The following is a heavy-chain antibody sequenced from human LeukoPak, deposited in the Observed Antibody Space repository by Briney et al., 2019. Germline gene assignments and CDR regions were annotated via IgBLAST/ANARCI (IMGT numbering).Heavy chain of an antibody. D-gene: IGHD3-22*01. CDR1: GFTFDDYA. CDR3: AKDYYDSSGYMVHFDY. V-gene: IGHV3-43*02. CDR2: ISGDGGST. J-gene: IGHJ4*02. Sequence: PGGSLRLSCAACGFTFDDYAMHWVRQAPGKGLEWVSLISGDGGSTYYADSVKGRFTISRDNGKNSLYLQMNSLRTEDTALYYCAKDYYDSSGYMVHFDYWGQGTLVTVSS.